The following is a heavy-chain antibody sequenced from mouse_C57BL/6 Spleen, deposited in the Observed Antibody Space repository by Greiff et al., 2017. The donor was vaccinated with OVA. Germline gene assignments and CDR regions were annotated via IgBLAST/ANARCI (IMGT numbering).Heavy chain of an antibody. D-gene: IGHD4-1*01. Sequence: EVQLQQSGPVLVKPGASVKMSCKASGYTFTDYYMNWVKQSHGQSLEWIGVINPYNGGTSYNQKFKGKATLTVDKSSSTAYMELNILTSEDSAVYYCASTNWDFYFDYWGQGTTLTVSS. CDR2: INPYNGGT. V-gene: IGHV1-19*01. J-gene: IGHJ2*01. CDR1: GYTFTDYY. CDR3: ASTNWDFYFDY.